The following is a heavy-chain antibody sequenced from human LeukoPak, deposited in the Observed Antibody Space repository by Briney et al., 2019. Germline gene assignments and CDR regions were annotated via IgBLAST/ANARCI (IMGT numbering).Heavy chain of an antibody. CDR3: ARTYYDILTGYYYFDY. V-gene: IGHV4-4*02. J-gene: IGHJ4*02. CDR2: IYHSGST. Sequence: PSETLSLTCGVSGGSITSSDWWSWVRQPPGKGLEWIGEIYHSGSTNYNPSLKSRVTISVDKSKNQFSLEVSSVTAADTAVYYCARTYYDILTGYYYFDYWGQGTLVTVSS. CDR1: GGSITSSDW. D-gene: IGHD3-9*01.